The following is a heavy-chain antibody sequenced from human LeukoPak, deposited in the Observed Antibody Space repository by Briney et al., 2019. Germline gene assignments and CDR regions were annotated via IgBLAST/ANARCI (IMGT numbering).Heavy chain of an antibody. Sequence: GGSLRLSCVVSGITLSNYGMSWVRQAPGKGLEWVSGIGERGGSTNYADSVKGRFIISRDTSKNTVYLQMNSLRVEDTALYFCAKRGIVIRAVIIIGFHKEAYYFDYWGQGILVTVSS. J-gene: IGHJ4*02. CDR2: IGERGGST. D-gene: IGHD3-10*01. CDR1: GITLSNYG. CDR3: AKRGIVIRAVIIIGFHKEAYYFDY. V-gene: IGHV3-23*01.